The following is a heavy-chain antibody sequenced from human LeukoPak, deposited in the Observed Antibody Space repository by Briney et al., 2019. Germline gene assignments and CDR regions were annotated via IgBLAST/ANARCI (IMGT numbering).Heavy chain of an antibody. Sequence: ASVKVSCKVSGYTLTEFSMHWVRPAPGKGLEWMGGFDPEDGTTIYAQKFQGRVTMTEDTSTDTAYMELSSLTSEDAAIYYCTRGASMNRGIIIYYFDYWGQGTLVTVSS. CDR2: FDPEDGTT. D-gene: IGHD3-10*01. CDR3: TRGASMNRGIIIYYFDY. CDR1: GYTLTEFS. V-gene: IGHV1-24*01. J-gene: IGHJ4*02.